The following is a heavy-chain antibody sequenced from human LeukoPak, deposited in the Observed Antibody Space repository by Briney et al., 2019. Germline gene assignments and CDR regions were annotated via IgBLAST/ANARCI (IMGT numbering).Heavy chain of an antibody. J-gene: IGHJ6*03. CDR3: ARVLAMVRGVIIDYYYYYMDV. D-gene: IGHD3-10*01. CDR1: GFTVSSYS. V-gene: IGHV3-48*04. Sequence: GGSLRLSCAASGFTVSSYSMNWVRQAPGKGLEWVSYISSSSSTIYYADSVRGRFTISRDNAKNSLYLQMNSLRAEDTAVYYCARVLAMVRGVIIDYYYYYMDVWGKGTTVTVSS. CDR2: ISSSSSTI.